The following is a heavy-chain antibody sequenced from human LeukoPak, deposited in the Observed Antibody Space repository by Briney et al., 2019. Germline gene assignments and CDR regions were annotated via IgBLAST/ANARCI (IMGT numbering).Heavy chain of an antibody. V-gene: IGHV3-23*01. Sequence: WSLRLSCAASGFTFSSYAMSWVRQAPGKGLEWVSAISDSGRSTFYVDSVRGRFTISRDNSKSTLYLQMNSLSAEDTAVYYCAKDVGYCSGGTCYSGRNWFDPWGQGTLVTVPS. D-gene: IGHD2-15*01. CDR1: GFTFSSYA. CDR3: AKDVGYCSGGTCYSGRNWFDP. J-gene: IGHJ5*02. CDR2: ISDSGRST.